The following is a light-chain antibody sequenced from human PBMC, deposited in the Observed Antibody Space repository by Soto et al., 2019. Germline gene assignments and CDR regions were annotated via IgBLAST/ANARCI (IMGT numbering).Light chain of an antibody. J-gene: IGLJ2*01. CDR2: DVS. V-gene: IGLV2-11*01. CDR1: SSDVGGYNC. CDR3: CSYAGSYTFVV. Sequence: QSALTQPRSVSGSPGQSVTISCTGTSSDVGGYNCVSWYQQHPGKAPKLMIYDVSKRPSGVPDRFSGSKSGNTASLTISGLQAEDEADYYCCSYAGSYTFVVFGGGTKLTVL.